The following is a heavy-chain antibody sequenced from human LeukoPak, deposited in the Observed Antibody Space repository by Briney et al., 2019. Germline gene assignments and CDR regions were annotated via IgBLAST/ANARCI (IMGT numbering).Heavy chain of an antibody. CDR1: GFTFSSCS. Sequence: GGSLRLSCAASGFTFSSCSMNWVRQAPGKGLEWVSSISSSSSYIYYADSVKGRFTISRDNAKNSLYLQMNSLRAEDTAVYYCARDRGYSYVIIDYWGQGTLVTVSS. D-gene: IGHD5-18*01. CDR2: ISSSSSYI. CDR3: ARDRGYSYVIIDY. J-gene: IGHJ4*02. V-gene: IGHV3-21*01.